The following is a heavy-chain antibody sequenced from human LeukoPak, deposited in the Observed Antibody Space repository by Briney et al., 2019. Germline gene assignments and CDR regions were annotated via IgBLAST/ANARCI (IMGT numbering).Heavy chain of an antibody. CDR1: GFTVSNNH. J-gene: IGHJ4*02. Sequence: GGSLRLSCAVSGFTVSNNHLNWVRQAPGKGLECVSNIYHFGSTYYADSVRGRVSIFRDSAKNTVYLQMNGLRVEDTAVYYCVGYGNKSFWGQGTLVTVSS. D-gene: IGHD2/OR15-2a*01. V-gene: IGHV3-66*01. CDR2: IYHFGST. CDR3: VGYGNKSF.